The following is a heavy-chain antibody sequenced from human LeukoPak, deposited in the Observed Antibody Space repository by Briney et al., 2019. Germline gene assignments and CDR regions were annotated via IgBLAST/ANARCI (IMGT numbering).Heavy chain of an antibody. CDR1: GGSISSYY. CDR2: IHYSGST. J-gene: IGHJ3*02. CDR3: ARDKGSDAFDI. Sequence: SETLSLTCTVSGGSISSYYWSWIRQPPGKGLEWIGYIHYSGSTNYNPSLKSRVTISVGTPKNQFSLKLSSVTAADTAVYYCARDKGSDAFDIWGQGTMVTVSS. V-gene: IGHV4-59*01.